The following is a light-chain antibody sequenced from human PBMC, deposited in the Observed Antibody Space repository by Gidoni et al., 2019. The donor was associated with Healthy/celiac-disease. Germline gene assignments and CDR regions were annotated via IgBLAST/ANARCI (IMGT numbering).Light chain of an antibody. V-gene: IGLV2-14*01. CDR2: EVR. J-gene: IGLJ2*01. Sequence: QSALTQPASVSGSPGQSITISCTATSSDVGGYNSVSWYQQHPGKAPKLMIYEVRNRPSGVSNRFSGSKSGNTASLTISGLQAEDEADYYCSSYTSSSIVVFGGGTKLTVL. CDR3: SSYTSSSIVV. CDR1: SSDVGGYNS.